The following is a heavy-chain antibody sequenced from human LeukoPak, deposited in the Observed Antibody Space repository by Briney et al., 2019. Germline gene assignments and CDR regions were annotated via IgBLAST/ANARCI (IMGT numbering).Heavy chain of an antibody. CDR2: INHSGST. CDR3: ARGRPPLRYFDWLLPNPFDY. Sequence: SETVSLTCAVYGGSFSGYYWSWIRQPPGKGLEWIGEINHSGSTNYNPSLKSRVTISVDTSKNQFSLKLSSVTAADTAVYYCARGRPPLRYFDWLLPNPFDYWGQGTLVTVSS. CDR1: GGSFSGYY. J-gene: IGHJ4*02. D-gene: IGHD3-9*01. V-gene: IGHV4-34*01.